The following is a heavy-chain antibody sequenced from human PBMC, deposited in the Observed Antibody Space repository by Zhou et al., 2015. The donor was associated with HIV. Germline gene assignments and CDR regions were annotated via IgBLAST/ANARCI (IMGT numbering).Heavy chain of an antibody. J-gene: IGHJ4*02. CDR1: GGTFSSYA. CDR3: ARGGLGKARYGSGTGGGLRLDY. V-gene: IGHV1-69*01. CDR2: IIPIFGTA. D-gene: IGHD3-10*01. Sequence: QVQLVQSGAEVKKPGSSVKVSCKASGGTFSSYAISWVRQAPGQGLEWMGGIIPIFGTANYAQKFQGRVTITADESTSTAYMELSSLRSEDTAVYYCARGGLGKARYGSGTGGGLRLDYWGQGTLVTVSS.